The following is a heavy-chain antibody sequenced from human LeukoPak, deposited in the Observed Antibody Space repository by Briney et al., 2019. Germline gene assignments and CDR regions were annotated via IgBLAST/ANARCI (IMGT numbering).Heavy chain of an antibody. D-gene: IGHD5-12*01. V-gene: IGHV1-69*04. CDR1: GGTFSSYA. J-gene: IGHJ6*02. CDR3: ARSVATILSDYYYGMDV. Sequence: SVKVSCKASGGTFSSYAISWVRQAPGQGLEWMGRIIPILGIANHAQKFQGRVTITADKSTSTAYMELSSLRSEDTAVYYCARSVATILSDYYYGMDVWGQGTTVTVSS. CDR2: IIPILGIA.